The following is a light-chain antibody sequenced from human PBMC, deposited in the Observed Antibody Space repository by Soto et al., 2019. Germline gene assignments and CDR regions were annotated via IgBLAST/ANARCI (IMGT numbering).Light chain of an antibody. CDR1: SSNIGAGYD. CDR3: QSYDSSLSTYV. CDR2: GNS. J-gene: IGLJ1*01. V-gene: IGLV1-40*01. Sequence: QSVLTQPPSVSGAPGQRVTISCTGSSSNIGAGYDVHWYQQLPGTAPKLLIYGNSNRPSGVPDRFSGSKSGTSASLAITGLQAEDEADYYCQSYDSSLSTYVFGTWTQRTVL.